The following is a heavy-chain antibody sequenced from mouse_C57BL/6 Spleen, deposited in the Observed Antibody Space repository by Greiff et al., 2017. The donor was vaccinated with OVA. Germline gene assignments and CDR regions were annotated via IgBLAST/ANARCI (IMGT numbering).Heavy chain of an antibody. J-gene: IGHJ1*03. V-gene: IGHV1-64*01. Sequence: QVQLQQPGAELVKPGASVKLSCKASGYTFTSYWMHWVKQRPGQGLEWIGMIHPNSRSTNYNEKFKSKATLTVDKSSSTAYMQLSSLTSEDSAVYYCARSRRWLLQYFDVWGTGTTVTVSS. CDR2: IHPNSRST. CDR3: ARSRRWLLQYFDV. CDR1: GYTFTSYW. D-gene: IGHD2-3*01.